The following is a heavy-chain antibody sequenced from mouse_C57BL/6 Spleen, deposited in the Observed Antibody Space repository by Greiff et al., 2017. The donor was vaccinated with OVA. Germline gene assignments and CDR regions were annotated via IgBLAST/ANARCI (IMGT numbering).Heavy chain of an antibody. D-gene: IGHD1-1*01. J-gene: IGHJ1*03. CDR1: GYSFTGYY. CDR2: IYPYNGVS. Sequence: EVQLQQSGPELVKPGASVKISCKASGYSFTGYYMHWVKQSHGNILDWIGYIYPYNGVSSYNQKFKGKATLTVDKSSSTAYMELRSLTSEDSAVYYCARGGVYYGSSPYWYFDVWGTGTTVTVSS. CDR3: ARGGVYYGSSPYWYFDV. V-gene: IGHV1-31*01.